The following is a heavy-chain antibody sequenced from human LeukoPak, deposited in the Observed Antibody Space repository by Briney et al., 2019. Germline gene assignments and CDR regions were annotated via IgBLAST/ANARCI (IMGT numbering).Heavy chain of an antibody. CDR2: ISAYNGNT. CDR1: GYTFTTYG. Sequence: ASVTVSCKASGYTFTTYGIGWVRQAPGQGLEWMGWISAYNGNTNYAQKLQDRVTMTTDTSTSTAYMELRSLRSDDTAVYYCARQSAIAVAAAGYWGQGTLVTVSS. V-gene: IGHV1-18*01. D-gene: IGHD6-19*01. CDR3: ARQSAIAVAAAGY. J-gene: IGHJ4*02.